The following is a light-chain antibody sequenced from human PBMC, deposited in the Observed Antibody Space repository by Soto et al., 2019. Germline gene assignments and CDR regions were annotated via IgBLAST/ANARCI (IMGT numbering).Light chain of an antibody. CDR1: QSVTNSY. CDR2: GAS. V-gene: IGKV3-20*01. CDR3: QQYGTSPYT. J-gene: IGKJ2*01. Sequence: EVVLTQSPGTLSLSPGERATLSCRAGQSVTNSYLAWYQQKPGQAPRLLIYGASSRATGIPDRFSGSESGTDFTLTITRLEPEDFAVYYCQQYGTSPYTFGQGTKLEIK.